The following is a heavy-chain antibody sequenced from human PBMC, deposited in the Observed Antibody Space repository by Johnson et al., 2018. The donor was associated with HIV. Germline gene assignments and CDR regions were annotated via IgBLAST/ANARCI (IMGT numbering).Heavy chain of an antibody. V-gene: IGHV3-30-3*01. CDR3: ARGSPYYNFWSGYVDAFDI. D-gene: IGHD3-3*01. CDR2: ISYDGSNK. Sequence: VQLVESGGGVVRPGGSLSLSCAASGFTFSSYAMHWVRQAPGKGLEWVAVISYDGSNKYYADSVKGRFTISIDNSKNTLYLQMNSLRAEDTAVYYCARGSPYYNFWSGYVDAFDIWGQGTMVTVSS. CDR1: GFTFSSYA. J-gene: IGHJ3*02.